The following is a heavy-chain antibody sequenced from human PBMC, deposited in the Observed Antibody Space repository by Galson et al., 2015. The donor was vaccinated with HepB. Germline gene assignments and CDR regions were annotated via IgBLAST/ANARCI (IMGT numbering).Heavy chain of an antibody. D-gene: IGHD6-25*01. CDR1: GFSLNTNGVG. CDR2: IYWDDEK. CDR3: AHSLSGKYRAATPDY. J-gene: IGHJ4*02. Sequence: PALVKPTQTLTVACSFSGFSLNTNGVGVGWIRQPPGQALEWLAVIYWDDEKRYSPSLKSRLTITKDISKNQVFLRMTNMDPVDTATYYCAHSLSGKYRAATPDYWGQGTLITVSS. V-gene: IGHV2-5*02.